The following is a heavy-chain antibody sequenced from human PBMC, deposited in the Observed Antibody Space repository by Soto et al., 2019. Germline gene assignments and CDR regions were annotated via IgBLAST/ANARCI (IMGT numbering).Heavy chain of an antibody. D-gene: IGHD3-10*01. CDR3: AREHYYYYYGMDV. J-gene: IGHJ6*02. CDR1: GFTFSYYY. V-gene: IGHV3-11*06. Sequence: GGSLRLSCAASGFTFSYYYMSWIRQAPGKGLEWVSYISSSSSYTNYADSVKGRFTISRDNAKNSLYLQMNSLRAEDTAVYYCAREHYYYYYGMDVWGQGTTVTVSS. CDR2: ISSSSSYT.